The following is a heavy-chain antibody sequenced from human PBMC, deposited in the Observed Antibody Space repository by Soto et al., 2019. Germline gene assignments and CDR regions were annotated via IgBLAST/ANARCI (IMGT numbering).Heavy chain of an antibody. D-gene: IGHD3-22*01. V-gene: IGHV3-23*01. CDR3: AKDRVRYYYDSSGYEFDY. Sequence: PGGSLRLSCAASGFTFSSYAMSWVRQAPGKGLEWVSAISGSGGSTYYADSVKGRFTISRDNSKNTLYLQMNSLRAEDTAVYYCAKDRVRYYYDSSGYEFDYWGQGTLVTVSS. J-gene: IGHJ4*02. CDR2: ISGSGGST. CDR1: GFTFSSYA.